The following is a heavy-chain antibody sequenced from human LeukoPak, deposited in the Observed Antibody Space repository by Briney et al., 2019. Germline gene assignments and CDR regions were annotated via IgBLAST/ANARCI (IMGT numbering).Heavy chain of an antibody. Sequence: RRSLRLSCAASGFTFSSYAMSCVRQAPGKGLEWVSAISGSVGSTYYADSVKGRFTISRDNSKNTLYLQMNSLRAEDTAVYYCAKHLNSSSWYPGGYWGQGTLVSVSS. CDR1: GFTFSSYA. J-gene: IGHJ4*02. D-gene: IGHD6-13*01. CDR3: AKHLNSSSWYPGGY. CDR2: ISGSVGST. V-gene: IGHV3-23*01.